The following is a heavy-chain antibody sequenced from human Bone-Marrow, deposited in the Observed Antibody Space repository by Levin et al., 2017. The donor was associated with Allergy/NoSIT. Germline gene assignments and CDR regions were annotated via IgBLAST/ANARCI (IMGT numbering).Heavy chain of an antibody. J-gene: IGHJ4*02. CDR1: GGSINSSPFY. D-gene: IGHD4-23*01. CDR2: ISYSVST. CDR3: ARDMGRGINSVADY. V-gene: IGHV4-31*03. Sequence: SETLSLTCTVSGGSINSSPFYWSWIRQLPGKGLEWIGYISYSVSTYYNPSLRSRVSISVDTSKNQFSLNLSSVTAADTAVYYCARDMGRGINSVADYWGQGTLVTVSS.